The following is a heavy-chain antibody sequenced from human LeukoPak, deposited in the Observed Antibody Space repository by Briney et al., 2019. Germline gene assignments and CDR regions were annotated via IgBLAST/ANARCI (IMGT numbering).Heavy chain of an antibody. V-gene: IGHV3-30*18. CDR3: AKVFEVRGARRPKDY. Sequence: GGSLRLSCAASGFTVSSNYMSWVRQAPGKGLEWVALISYDGGNKFYADSVRDRFTISRDNSKNTLFLQMNSLRIEDTAVYYCAKVFEVRGARRPKDYWGQGTLVIVSS. CDR2: ISYDGGNK. D-gene: IGHD3-10*01. J-gene: IGHJ4*02. CDR1: GFTVSSNY.